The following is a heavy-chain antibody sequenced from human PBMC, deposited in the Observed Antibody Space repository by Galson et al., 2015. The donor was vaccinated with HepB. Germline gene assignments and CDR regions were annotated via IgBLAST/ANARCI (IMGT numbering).Heavy chain of an antibody. CDR2: INNNGDNT. CDR3: VKDVVYCGDDCPVRTEARLDK. V-gene: IGHV3-64*05. J-gene: IGHJ4*02. Sequence: SLRLSCAASGFTFRSYAIHWVRQAPGKGLEYVSAINNNGDNTYYADSVKGRFTISRDNSKNMVYVQMSSLRPEDTAVYYCVKDVVYCGDDCPVRTEARLDKWGQGTLVTVSS. D-gene: IGHD2-21*02. CDR1: GFTFRSYA.